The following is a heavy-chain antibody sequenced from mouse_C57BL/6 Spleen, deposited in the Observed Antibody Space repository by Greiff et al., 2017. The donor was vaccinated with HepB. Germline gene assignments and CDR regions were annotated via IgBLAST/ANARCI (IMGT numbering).Heavy chain of an antibody. CDR3: ARNDDGSSYGYAMDY. Sequence: QVQLKQSGPGLVAPSQSLSITCTVSGFSLTSYAISWVRQPPGKGLEWLGVIWTGGGTNYNSALKSRLSISKDNSKSQVFLKMNSLQTDDTARYYCARNDDGSSYGYAMDYWGQGTSVTVSS. J-gene: IGHJ4*01. CDR2: IWTGGGT. CDR1: GFSLTSYA. D-gene: IGHD1-1*01. V-gene: IGHV2-9-1*01.